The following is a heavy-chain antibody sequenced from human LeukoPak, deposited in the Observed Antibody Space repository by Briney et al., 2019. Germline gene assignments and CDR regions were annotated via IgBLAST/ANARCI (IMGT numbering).Heavy chain of an antibody. CDR1: GFTVSSNY. CDR3: ARDYRAAAGRYYYYYGMDV. D-gene: IGHD6-13*01. Sequence: GGSLRLPCAASGFTVSSNYMSWVRQAPGKGLEWVSVIYSGGSTYYADSVKGRFTISRDNSKNTLYLQMNSLRAEDTAVYYCARDYRAAAGRYYYYYGMDVWGQGTTVTVSS. J-gene: IGHJ6*02. CDR2: IYSGGST. V-gene: IGHV3-53*01.